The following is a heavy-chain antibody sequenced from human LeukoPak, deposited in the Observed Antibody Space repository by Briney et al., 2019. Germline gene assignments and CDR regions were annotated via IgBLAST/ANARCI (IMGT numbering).Heavy chain of an antibody. Sequence: GSLRLSCAASGFPFSGYSMNWVRQAPGKGREWVSYINSDSTWIRYADSVKGRFTISRDNAKNSLYLQMNSLRVEDSAVYYCARDDQWSFDYWGQGTLVTVSS. CDR3: ARDDQWSFDY. CDR2: INSDSTWI. V-gene: IGHV3-48*01. D-gene: IGHD2-8*01. CDR1: GFPFSGYS. J-gene: IGHJ4*02.